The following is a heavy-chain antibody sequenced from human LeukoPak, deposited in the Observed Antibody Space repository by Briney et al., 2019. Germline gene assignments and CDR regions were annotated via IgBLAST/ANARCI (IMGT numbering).Heavy chain of an antibody. CDR1: GYSATNYW. J-gene: IGHJ3*02. Sequence: GESLKISCKGSGYSATNYWFGWMRQMPGKGLEWMGIIYSGDSGTKYSPSFQGQVIISVDKSINTAYLQWSSLRAPDTAMYYCARRGAAGGQNDLFDIWGQGTMVTVSS. V-gene: IGHV5-51*01. CDR2: IYSGDSGT. CDR3: ARRGAAGGQNDLFDI. D-gene: IGHD6-25*01.